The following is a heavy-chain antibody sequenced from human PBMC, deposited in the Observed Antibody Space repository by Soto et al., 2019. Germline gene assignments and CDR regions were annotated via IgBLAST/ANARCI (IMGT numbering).Heavy chain of an antibody. V-gene: IGHV1-18*01. J-gene: IGHJ4*02. CDR2: ISAYNGNT. CDR1: GYTFTSYG. Sequence: ASVKVSCKASGYTFTSYGISWVRQAPGQGLEWMGWISAYNGNTNYAQKLQGRVTMTTDTSTSTAYMELRSLRSDDTAVYYCARDYGPGYCSSTSCYGVDDWGQGTLVTVSS. D-gene: IGHD2-2*01. CDR3: ARDYGPGYCSSTSCYGVDD.